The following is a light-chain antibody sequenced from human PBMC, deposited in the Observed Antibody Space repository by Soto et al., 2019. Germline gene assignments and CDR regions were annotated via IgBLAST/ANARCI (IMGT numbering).Light chain of an antibody. J-gene: IGKJ5*01. CDR3: QQYGSSPRT. V-gene: IGKV3-20*01. CDR2: DAS. CDR1: QSVSSSY. Sequence: EIVLTKSPGTLSLSQGEGATLSCRASQSVSSSYLAWYQQKVGRAPRLLIYDASTRATGIPDRFSGSGSGTDFTLTITRLEPEEFAVYYCQQYGSSPRTFGHGTRLEIK.